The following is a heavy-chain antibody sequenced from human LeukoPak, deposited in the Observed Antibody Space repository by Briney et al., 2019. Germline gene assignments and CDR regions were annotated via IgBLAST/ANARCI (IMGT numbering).Heavy chain of an antibody. D-gene: IGHD3-10*01. CDR2: ISGSGGST. Sequence: GGSLRLSCAASGFTFSSYAMSWVRQAPGKGPEWVSAISGSGGSTYYADSVKGRFTISRDNSKNTLYLQMNSLRAEDTAVYYCAKVPEYFYGSGSLPFDYWGQGTLVTVSS. J-gene: IGHJ4*02. CDR3: AKVPEYFYGSGSLPFDY. CDR1: GFTFSSYA. V-gene: IGHV3-23*01.